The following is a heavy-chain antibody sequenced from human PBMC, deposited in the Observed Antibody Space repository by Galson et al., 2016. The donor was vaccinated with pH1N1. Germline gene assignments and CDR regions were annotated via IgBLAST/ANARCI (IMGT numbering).Heavy chain of an antibody. J-gene: IGHJ2*01. Sequence: SLRLSCAASGFNLNVYDMNWVRQAPGQGLEWISYIGSSGNTIYYADTVQGRFTISRDNAKHAPYLQVNSLRAEDTAVYYCARAERNWYFDLWGRGTLVAVSS. CDR1: GFNLNVYD. D-gene: IGHD1-1*01. CDR2: IGSSGNTI. CDR3: ARAERNWYFDL. V-gene: IGHV3-48*03.